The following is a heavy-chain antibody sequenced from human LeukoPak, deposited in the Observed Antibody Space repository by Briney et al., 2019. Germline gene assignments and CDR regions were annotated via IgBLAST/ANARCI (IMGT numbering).Heavy chain of an antibody. CDR2: FDPEDGET. Sequence: ASVKVSCKVSGYTLTELSMHWVRQAPGKGLEWMGGFDPEDGETIYAQKFQGRVTMTEDTSTDTAYMELSSLRSEDTAVYYCARDVGYCSSTSCYYYYYMDVWGKGTTVTVSS. D-gene: IGHD2-2*01. CDR1: GYTLTELS. V-gene: IGHV1-24*01. CDR3: ARDVGYCSSTSCYYYYYMDV. J-gene: IGHJ6*03.